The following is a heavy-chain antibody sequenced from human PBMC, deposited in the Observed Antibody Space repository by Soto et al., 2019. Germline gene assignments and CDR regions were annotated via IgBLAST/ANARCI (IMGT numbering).Heavy chain of an antibody. D-gene: IGHD4-17*01. J-gene: IGHJ5*02. V-gene: IGHV1-18*01. CDR2: ISAYNGNT. CDR3: ARRNDYGDYHSNWFDP. Sequence: GASVKVSCKASGYTFTSYGISWVRQAPGQGLEWMGWISAYNGNTNYAQKLQGRVTMTTDTSTSTAYMELRSLRSDDTAVYYCARRNDYGDYHSNWFDPWGQGTLVTVSS. CDR1: GYTFTSYG.